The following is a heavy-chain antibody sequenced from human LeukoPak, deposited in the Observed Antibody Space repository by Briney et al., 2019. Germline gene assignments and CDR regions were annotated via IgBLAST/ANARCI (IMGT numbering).Heavy chain of an antibody. V-gene: IGHV3-21*01. CDR2: ISSSSSYI. J-gene: IGHJ4*02. D-gene: IGHD7-27*01. Sequence: SGGSLRLSCAASGFTFSSCSMNWVRQAPGKGLEWVSSISSSSSYIYYADSVKGRFTISRDNAKNSLYLQMNSLRAEDTAVYYCARDQGVGTEPFDYWGQGTLVTVSS. CDR3: ARDQGVGTEPFDY. CDR1: GFTFSSCS.